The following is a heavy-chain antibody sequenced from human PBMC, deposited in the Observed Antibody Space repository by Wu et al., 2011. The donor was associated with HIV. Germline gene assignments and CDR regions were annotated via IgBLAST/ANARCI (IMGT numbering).Heavy chain of an antibody. V-gene: IGHV1-69*14. D-gene: IGHD2-8*01. CDR3: ARSFTTIVLVSPAIDYFDY. J-gene: IGHJ4*02. CDR1: GGPLSSYA. Sequence: QVQLVQSGPEVKKPGSSVKVSCKASGGPLSSYAFSWVRQAPGQGLEWMGGIIPMFPSSNYAQKFEGRVTFSVDRDTTTAYMELTGLTSEDTAVYYCARSFTTIVLVSPAIDYFDYWGQGTLVTVSS. CDR2: IIPMFPSS.